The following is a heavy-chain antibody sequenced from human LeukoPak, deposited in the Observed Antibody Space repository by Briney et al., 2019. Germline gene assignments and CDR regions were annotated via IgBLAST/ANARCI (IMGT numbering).Heavy chain of an antibody. CDR1: GFTVSSNY. J-gene: IGHJ4*02. V-gene: IGHV3-53*01. CDR2: IYSGGST. CDR3: ARGEIAVAGPVDY. D-gene: IGHD6-19*01. Sequence: GGSLRLSCAASGFTVSSNYMSWVRQASGKGLEWVSVIYSGGSTYYADSVKGRFTISRHNSKNTLYLQMNSLRAEDTAVYYCARGEIAVAGPVDYWGQGTLVTVSS.